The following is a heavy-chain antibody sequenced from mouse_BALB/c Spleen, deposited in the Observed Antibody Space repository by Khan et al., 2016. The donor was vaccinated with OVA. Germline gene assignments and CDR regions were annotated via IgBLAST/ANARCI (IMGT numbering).Heavy chain of an antibody. J-gene: IGHJ3*01. CDR2: IYPSDSYT. CDR1: GYTFTNYW. Sequence: QVQLQQPGTELVRPGASVKLSCKASGYTFTNYWINWVKQRPGQGLEWIGNIYPSDSYTNYNQKFKDKATLTVDKSSSTASMQLSSPTSEDSAVYYCTIEGVDVSSFAYWGQGTLVTVSA. V-gene: IGHV1-69*02. CDR3: TIEGVDVSSFAY.